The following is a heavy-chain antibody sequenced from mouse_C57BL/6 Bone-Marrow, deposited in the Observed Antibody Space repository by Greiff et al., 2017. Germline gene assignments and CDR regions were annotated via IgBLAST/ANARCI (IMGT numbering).Heavy chain of an antibody. V-gene: IGHV1-55*01. CDR2: IYPGSGST. Sequence: QVQLQQPGAELVKPGASVKMSCKASGYTFTSYWITWVKQRPGQGLEWIGDIYPGSGSTNYNEKFKSKATLTVDTSSSTAYMQLSSLTSEDSAVYYCAREDAYYYGSSLYFDDWGQGTTLTVSS. D-gene: IGHD1-1*01. CDR3: AREDAYYYGSSLYFDD. J-gene: IGHJ2*01. CDR1: GYTFTSYW.